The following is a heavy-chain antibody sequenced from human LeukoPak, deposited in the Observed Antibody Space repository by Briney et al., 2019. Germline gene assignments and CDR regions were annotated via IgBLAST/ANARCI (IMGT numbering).Heavy chain of an antibody. V-gene: IGHV3-66*01. CDR3: AKGLGVVIDFLVFDN. Sequence: GGSLRLSCAASGFTFSDYYMSWIRQAPGKGLEWVSLIYSGGSTYYADSVKGRFTISRDNSKNTLYLQMNSLRAEDTAIYYCAKGLGVVIDFLVFDNWGQGTLVTVSS. J-gene: IGHJ4*02. CDR2: IYSGGST. CDR1: GFTFSDYY. D-gene: IGHD3-3*01.